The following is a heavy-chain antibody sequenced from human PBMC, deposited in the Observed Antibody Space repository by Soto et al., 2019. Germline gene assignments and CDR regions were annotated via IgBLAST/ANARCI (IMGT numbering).Heavy chain of an antibody. CDR2: ISGSGGST. V-gene: IGHV3-23*01. CDR1: GFTFSSYA. D-gene: IGHD6-6*01. J-gene: IGHJ5*02. CDR3: AKRWQLVLLGEDWFDP. Sequence: PGGSLRLSCAASGFTFSSYALSWVRQAPGKGLEWVSAISGSGGSTYYADSVKGRFTISRDNSKNTLYLQMNSLRAEDTAVYYCAKRWQLVLLGEDWFDPWGQGTLVTV.